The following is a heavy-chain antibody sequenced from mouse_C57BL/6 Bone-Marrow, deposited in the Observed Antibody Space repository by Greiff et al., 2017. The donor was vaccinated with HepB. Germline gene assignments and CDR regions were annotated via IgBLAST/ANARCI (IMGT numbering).Heavy chain of an antibody. CDR2: ISNGGGST. CDR1: GFTFSDYY. Sequence: EVKLVESGGGLVQPGGSLKLSCAASGFTFSDYYMYWVRQTPEKRLEWVAYISNGGGSTYYPDTVKGRFTISRDNAKNTLYLQMSRLKSEDTAMYYCARGGGYDGAMDYWGQGTSVTVSS. D-gene: IGHD2-2*01. J-gene: IGHJ4*01. V-gene: IGHV5-12*01. CDR3: ARGGGYDGAMDY.